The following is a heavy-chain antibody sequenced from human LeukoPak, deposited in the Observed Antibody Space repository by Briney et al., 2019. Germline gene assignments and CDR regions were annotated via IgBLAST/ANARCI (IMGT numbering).Heavy chain of an antibody. CDR1: GGSISTYY. V-gene: IGHV4-59*01. CDR2: IYYTGST. D-gene: IGHD2-15*01. Sequence: SETLSLTCTVSGGSISTYYWSWIRQPPGKGLEWIGYIYYTGSTNYNPSLKSRVTISLDTSKNQFSLKLSSVTAADTAVYYCARAYCSGGSCYSSRGVFDSWGQGTLVTVSS. CDR3: ARAYCSGGSCYSSRGVFDS. J-gene: IGHJ5*01.